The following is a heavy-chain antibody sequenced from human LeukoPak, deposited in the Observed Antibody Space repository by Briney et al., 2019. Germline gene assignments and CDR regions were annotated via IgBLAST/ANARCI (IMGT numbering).Heavy chain of an antibody. J-gene: IGHJ4*02. CDR1: GGSFSGYY. CDR2: INHSGST. D-gene: IGHD6-13*01. V-gene: IGHV4-34*01. Sequence: SETLSLTCAVYGGSFSGYYWSWIRQPPGEGLEWIGEINHSGSTNYNPSLKSRVTISVDTSKNQFSLKLSSVTAADTAVYYCARRYSSSWYLNPFDYWGQGTLVTVSS. CDR3: ARRYSSSWYLNPFDY.